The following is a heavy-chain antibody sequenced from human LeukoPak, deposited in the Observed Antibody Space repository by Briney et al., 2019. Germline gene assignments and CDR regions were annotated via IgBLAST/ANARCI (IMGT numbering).Heavy chain of an antibody. CDR2: INSDGSRT. Sequence: ASVKLSCEASGYIFSNYCMHWVRQAPGQGLVWMSRINSDGSRTTYADSVRGRFTISRDNAKSTLYLQMNSLRAEDTAVYYCARVRDDYTYFDCWGQGTLVTVSS. J-gene: IGHJ4*02. CDR1: GYIFSNYC. V-gene: IGHV3-74*01. CDR3: ARVRDDYTYFDC. D-gene: IGHD4-11*01.